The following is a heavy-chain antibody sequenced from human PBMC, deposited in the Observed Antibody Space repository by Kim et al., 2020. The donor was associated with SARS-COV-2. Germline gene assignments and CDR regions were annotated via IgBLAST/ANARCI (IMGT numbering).Heavy chain of an antibody. J-gene: IGHJ4*03. CDR1: GFTFSSYA. CDR3: AKTGVTAMVTGYFDD. CDR2: ISGSGGST. Sequence: GGSLRLSCAAFGFTFSSYAMRWVRQAPGKGLEWVSVISGSGGSTYYADSVKGRFTISRDNSKNTLYLQMNSLRSEDTAVYYCAKTGVTAMVTGYFDDWGQGTLVTVSS. D-gene: IGHD5-18*01. V-gene: IGHV3-23*01.